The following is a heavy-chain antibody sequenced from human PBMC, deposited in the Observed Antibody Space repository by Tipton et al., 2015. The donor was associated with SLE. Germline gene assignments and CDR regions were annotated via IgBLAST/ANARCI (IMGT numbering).Heavy chain of an antibody. J-gene: IGHJ4*02. CDR1: GGSISSSNW. CDR2: INHSGST. V-gene: IGHV4-4*02. CDR3: ARASSGGGRSRGWFNY. Sequence: TLSLTCAVSGGSISSSNWWSWVRQPPGKGLEWIGEINHSGSTNYNPSLKSRVTISVDTSKNQFSLKLSSVTAADTAVYYCARASSGGGRSRGWFNYWGQGTLGTVSS. D-gene: IGHD6-19*01.